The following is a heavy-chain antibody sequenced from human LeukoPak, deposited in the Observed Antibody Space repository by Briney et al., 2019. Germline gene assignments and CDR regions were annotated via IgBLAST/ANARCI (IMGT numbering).Heavy chain of an antibody. CDR2: IRYDGSNK. V-gene: IGHV3-30*02. CDR3: AKDSQRPTVLRYFDWPLLFDP. J-gene: IGHJ5*02. Sequence: PGGSLRLSCAASGFTFSSYGMHWVRQAPGKGLEWVAFIRYDGSNKYYADSVKGRFTISRDNSKNTLYLQMNSLRAEDTAVYYCAKDSQRPTVLRYFDWPLLFDPWGQGTLVTVSS. CDR1: GFTFSSYG. D-gene: IGHD3-9*01.